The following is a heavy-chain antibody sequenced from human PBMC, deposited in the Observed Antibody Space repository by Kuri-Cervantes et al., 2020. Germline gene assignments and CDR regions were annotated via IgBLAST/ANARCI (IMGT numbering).Heavy chain of an antibody. D-gene: IGHD3-10*01. CDR1: GFTFTSYW. Sequence: GGSLRLSCAASGFTFTSYWMHWVRQAPGKGLVWVSHIKSDGSSTRYADSAKGRFTISRDNSENTLYLQMNSLRAEDTAVYYCAIQLWFGELRIDYWGQGTLVTVSS. V-gene: IGHV3-74*01. CDR2: IKSDGSST. CDR3: AIQLWFGELRIDY. J-gene: IGHJ4*02.